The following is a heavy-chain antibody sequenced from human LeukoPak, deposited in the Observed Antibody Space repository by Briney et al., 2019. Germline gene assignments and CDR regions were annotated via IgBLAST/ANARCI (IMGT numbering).Heavy chain of an antibody. D-gene: IGHD6-13*01. CDR2: INPSGGST. CDR1: GYTFTSYY. Sequence: ASVKVSCKASGYTFTSYYMHWVRQAPGQGLEWMGIINPSGGSTSYAQKFQGRVTMTRDMSTSTVYMELSSLRSEDTAVYHCARSSKQQLVLRWGQGTLVTVSS. J-gene: IGHJ4*02. CDR3: ARSSKQQLVLR. V-gene: IGHV1-46*01.